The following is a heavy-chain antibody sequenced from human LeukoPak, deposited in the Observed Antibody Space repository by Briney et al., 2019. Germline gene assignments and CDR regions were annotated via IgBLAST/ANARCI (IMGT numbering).Heavy chain of an antibody. V-gene: IGHV1-69*04. CDR3: ARGDLGYCSGGSCPRFDP. Sequence: SVKVSCKASGGTFSSYAISWVRQAPGQGLEWTGRIIPILGIANYAQKFQGRVTITADKSTSTAYMELSSLRSEDTAVYYCARGDLGYCSGGSCPRFDPWGQGTLVTVSS. CDR1: GGTFSSYA. CDR2: IIPILGIA. D-gene: IGHD2-15*01. J-gene: IGHJ5*02.